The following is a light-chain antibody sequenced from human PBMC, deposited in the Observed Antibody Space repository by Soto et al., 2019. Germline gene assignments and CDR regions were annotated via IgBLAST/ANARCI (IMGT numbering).Light chain of an antibody. V-gene: IGLV3-1*01. J-gene: IGLJ2*01. CDR1: KLGDKY. CDR2: QDS. CDR3: QSWDSHVV. Sequence: SYELTQPPSVSVSPGQTASITCSGDKLGDKYACWYQQKPGQSPVLVIYQDSKRPAGIPERFSGSNSGNTDTLTISGTQAMDEADYYCQSWDSHVVFGGGTKLTVL.